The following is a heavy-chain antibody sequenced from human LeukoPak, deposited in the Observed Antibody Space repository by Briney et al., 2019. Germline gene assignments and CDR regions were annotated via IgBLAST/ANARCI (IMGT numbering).Heavy chain of an antibody. CDR2: IIPIFGTA. V-gene: IGHV1-69*05. CDR3: ARDCQDYGSGSKWFDP. Sequence: VASVKVSCKASGGTFSSYAMSWVRQAPGQGLEWMGGIIPIFGTANYAQKFQGRVTITTDESTSTAYMELSSLRSEDTAVYYCARDCQDYGSGSKWFDPWGQGTLVTVSS. J-gene: IGHJ5*02. D-gene: IGHD3-10*01. CDR1: GGTFSSYA.